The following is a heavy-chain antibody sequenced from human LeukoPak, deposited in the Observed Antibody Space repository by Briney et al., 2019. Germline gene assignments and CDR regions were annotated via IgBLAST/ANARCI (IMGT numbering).Heavy chain of an antibody. J-gene: IGHJ6*03. Sequence: SETLSLTCIVSGGSISSYYWSWIRQPAGKGLEWIGRIYTSGSTNYNPSLKSRVTMSVGTSKNQFSLKLSSVTAADTAVYYCARDRYNWNTYYYYMDVWGKGTTVTVSS. CDR2: IYTSGST. D-gene: IGHD1/OR15-1a*01. CDR3: ARDRYNWNTYYYYMDV. CDR1: GGSISSYY. V-gene: IGHV4-4*07.